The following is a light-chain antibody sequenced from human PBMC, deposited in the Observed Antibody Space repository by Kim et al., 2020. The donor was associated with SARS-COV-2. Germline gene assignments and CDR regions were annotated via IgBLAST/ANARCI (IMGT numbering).Light chain of an antibody. V-gene: IGLV3-1*01. CDR3: QAWDSSTWV. CDR2: QDS. CDR1: KLGDKY. J-gene: IGLJ3*02. Sequence: VSPGQTASITCSGDKLGDKYACWYQQKPGQSPVLVIYQDSKRPSGIPERFSGSNSGNTATLTISGTQAMDEADYYCQAWDSSTWVFGGGTQLAVL.